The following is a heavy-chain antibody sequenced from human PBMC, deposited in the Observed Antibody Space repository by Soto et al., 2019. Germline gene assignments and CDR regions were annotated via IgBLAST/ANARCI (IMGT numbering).Heavy chain of an antibody. V-gene: IGHV3-23*01. CDR1: GFPFSSTD. D-gene: IGHD3-10*01. CDR2: ILDTGTTV. Sequence: LRLSCAASGFPFSSTDMSWVRQAPGKGLEWVSTILDTGTTVFYADSVKGRFTVSRDNSNNTLYVQMNNLRADDTAVYYCVKNSGWFNTWGQGALVTVS. CDR3: VKNSGWFNT. J-gene: IGHJ5*02.